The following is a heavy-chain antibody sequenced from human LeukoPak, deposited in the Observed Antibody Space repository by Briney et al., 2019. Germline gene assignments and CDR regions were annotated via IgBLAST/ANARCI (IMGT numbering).Heavy chain of an antibody. CDR2: IYYSGST. V-gene: IGHV4-59*12. D-gene: IGHD6-13*01. J-gene: IGHJ4*02. CDR1: GGSISTYY. Sequence: PSETLSLTCTVSGGSISTYYWSWIRQPPGKGLEWIGYIYYSGSTYYNPSLKSRVTISVDTSKNQFSLKLSSVTAADTAVHYCARVGSSWPHYYFDYWGQGTLVAVSS. CDR3: ARVGSSWPHYYFDY.